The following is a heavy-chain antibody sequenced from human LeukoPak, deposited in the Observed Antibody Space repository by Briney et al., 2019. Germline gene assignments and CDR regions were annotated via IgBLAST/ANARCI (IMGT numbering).Heavy chain of an antibody. CDR1: GFTFRSCG. D-gene: IGHD3-3*01. V-gene: IGHV3-30*02. Sequence: GGSLRLSCAASGFTFRSCGMHWVRQAPGKGLEWVTFIPYDGSSTWYADSVKGRFTISRDNSKNTLYLQMNSLRAEDTAVYYCANLWRAWKRVRFLEWFPAFDIWGQGTMVTVSS. CDR2: IPYDGSST. CDR3: ANLWRAWKRVRFLEWFPAFDI. J-gene: IGHJ3*02.